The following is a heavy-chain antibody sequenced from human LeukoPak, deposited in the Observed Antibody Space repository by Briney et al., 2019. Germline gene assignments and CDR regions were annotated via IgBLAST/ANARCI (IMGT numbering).Heavy chain of an antibody. CDR1: GFTFSSYE. CDR2: ISSSGRTI. D-gene: IGHD5-12*01. V-gene: IGHV3-48*03. J-gene: IGHJ4*02. CDR3: ARVASRGQEDY. Sequence: GGSLRLPCAASGFTFSSYEMNWVRQAPGKGLEWVSYISSSGRTIYYAESVKGRFTISRDNAKNSLYLQMNSLRAEDTAVYYCARVASRGQEDYWGQGTLVTVSS.